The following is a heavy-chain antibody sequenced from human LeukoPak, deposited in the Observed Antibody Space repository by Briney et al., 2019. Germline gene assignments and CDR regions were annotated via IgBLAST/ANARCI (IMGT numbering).Heavy chain of an antibody. D-gene: IGHD4-17*01. CDR3: TRVRVGASP. Sequence: SSETLSLTCAVSGGSLSGYFWTWIRQSPEKGLEWIGEINHSGDTNYNPSLKSRLTLSVDTSKSQFSLKLTSVTAADAAVYYCTRVRVGASPWAQGILVTVSS. J-gene: IGHJ4*02. CDR2: INHSGDT. V-gene: IGHV4-34*01. CDR1: GGSLSGYF.